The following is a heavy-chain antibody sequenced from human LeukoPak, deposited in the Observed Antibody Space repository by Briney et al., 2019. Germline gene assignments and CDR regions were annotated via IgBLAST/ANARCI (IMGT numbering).Heavy chain of an antibody. CDR1: GFSSSDHY. D-gene: IGHD3-9*01. J-gene: IGHJ4*02. Sequence: KAGGSLRLSCAASGFSSSDHYMDWVRQAPGKGLEWVSGISGSGGSTYYADSVKGRFATSRDNSKNTLYLQMNSLRAEDTAVYYCAKCARVDWLPIDYWGQGTLVTVSS. CDR3: AKCARVDWLPIDY. CDR2: ISGSGGST. V-gene: IGHV3-23*01.